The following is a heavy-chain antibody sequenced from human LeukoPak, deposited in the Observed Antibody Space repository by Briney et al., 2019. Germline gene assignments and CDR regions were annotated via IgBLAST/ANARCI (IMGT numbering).Heavy chain of an antibody. CDR2: IYYSGST. Sequence: SETLSLTCTVSGGSISSYYWSWIRQPPGKGLEWIGYIYYSGSTNYNPSLKSRVTISVDTSKNQCSLKLSSVTAADTAVYYCARITAMVRGVRFDPWGQGTLVTVSS. CDR3: ARITAMVRGVRFDP. D-gene: IGHD3-10*01. J-gene: IGHJ5*02. CDR1: GGSISSYY. V-gene: IGHV4-59*01.